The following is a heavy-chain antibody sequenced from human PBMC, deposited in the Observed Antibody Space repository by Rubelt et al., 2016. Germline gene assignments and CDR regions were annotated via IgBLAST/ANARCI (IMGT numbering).Heavy chain of an antibody. CDR1: GFTFRTYA. V-gene: IGHV3-30*04. D-gene: IGHD4-17*01. CDR3: ARDRYGDHISDCFDI. CDR2: IAHDGNYY. J-gene: IGHJ3*02. Sequence: QVQLVESGGGVVQPGRSLRLSCAASGFTFRTYAMHWVRQATGKGLEWVAVIAHDGNYYQHADSVKGRLTISRDNSKKPRYLLRNMLGADGTAVDYCARDRYGDHISDCFDIWGQGTMVTVSS.